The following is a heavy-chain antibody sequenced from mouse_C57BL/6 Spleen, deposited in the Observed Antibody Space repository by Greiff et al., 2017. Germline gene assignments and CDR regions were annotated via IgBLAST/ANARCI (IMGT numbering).Heavy chain of an antibody. CDR1: GFSLTSYG. D-gene: IGHD1-1*01. CDR2: IWSGGST. V-gene: IGHV2-2*01. CDR3: ARTGYYGSSYRDYAMDY. Sequence: QVQLKQSGPGLVQPSQSLSITCTVSGFSLTSYGVHWVRQSPGKGLEWLGVIWSGGSTDYNAAFISRLSISKDNSKSQVFCKMNSLQADDTAIYYCARTGYYGSSYRDYAMDYWGQGTSVTVSS. J-gene: IGHJ4*01.